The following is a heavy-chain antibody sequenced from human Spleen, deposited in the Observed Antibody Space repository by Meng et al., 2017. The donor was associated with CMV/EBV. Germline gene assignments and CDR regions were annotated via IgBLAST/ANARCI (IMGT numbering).Heavy chain of an antibody. V-gene: IGHV3-7*01. Sequence: GESLKISCAASGFTFTSFWMSWVRQAPGKGLEWVANINKDGTAKYYVDSVKGRFTISRDNDKTSLYLQMNSLRVEDTAVYYCARERAGTYNYYALDVWGQGTTVTVSS. CDR1: GFTFTSFW. CDR3: ARERAGTYNYYALDV. CDR2: INKDGTAK. D-gene: IGHD6-25*01. J-gene: IGHJ6*02.